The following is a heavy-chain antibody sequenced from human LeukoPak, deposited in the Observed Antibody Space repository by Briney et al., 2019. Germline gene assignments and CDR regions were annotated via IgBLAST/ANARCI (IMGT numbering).Heavy chain of an antibody. D-gene: IGHD2-15*01. CDR1: GYTLTELS. V-gene: IGHV1-24*01. J-gene: IGHJ4*02. Sequence: ASVKVSCKVSGYTLTELSMHWVRQAPGKGLEWMGGFDPEDGETIYAQKFQGRVTMTEDTSTDTAYMELSSLRSEDTAVYYCATDSGYCSGGSCYSEAFDYWGRGTLVTVSS. CDR3: ATDSGYCSGGSCYSEAFDY. CDR2: FDPEDGET.